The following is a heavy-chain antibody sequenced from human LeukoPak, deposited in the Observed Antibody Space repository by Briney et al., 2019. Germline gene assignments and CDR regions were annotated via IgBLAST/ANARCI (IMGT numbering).Heavy chain of an antibody. V-gene: IGHV4-39*07. J-gene: IGHJ4*02. CDR1: GGSISSSSYY. CDR2: IYYSGST. Sequence: SETLSLTCTVSGGSISSSSYYWGWIRQPPGKGLEWIGSIYYSGSTYYNPSLKSRVTISVDTSKNQFSLKLSSVTAADTAVYYCARDLSDAAFDIWGQGTLVTVSS. D-gene: IGHD3-9*01. CDR3: ARDLSDAAFDI.